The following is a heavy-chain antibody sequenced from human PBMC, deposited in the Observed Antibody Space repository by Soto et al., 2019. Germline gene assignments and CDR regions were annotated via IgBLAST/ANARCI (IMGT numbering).Heavy chain of an antibody. J-gene: IGHJ3*02. CDR1: GFTFSSYW. Sequence: PGGSLRLSCAASGFTFSSYWMHWVRQAPEKGLVWVSRINGDGSSTSYADSVKGRFTISRDHAKNSLYLQMNSLRAEDTAVYYCARDLGYYDSSGRRSAFDIWGQGTMVTVSS. CDR3: ARDLGYYDSSGRRSAFDI. V-gene: IGHV3-74*01. CDR2: INGDGSST. D-gene: IGHD3-22*01.